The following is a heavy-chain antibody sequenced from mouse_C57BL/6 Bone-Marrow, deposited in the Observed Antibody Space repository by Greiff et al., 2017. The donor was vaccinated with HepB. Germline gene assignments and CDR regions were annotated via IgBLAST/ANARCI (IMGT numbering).Heavy chain of an antibody. CDR1: GFSFTRYG. D-gene: IGHD1-1*01. CDR2: IWSGGST. Sequence: VKLVESGPGLVQPSQSLSIPCTVSGFSFTRYGVHWVRQSPGKGLEWLGVIWSGGSTDDHAAFISRLSISKDNSKSQVFFKMNSRQADDTAIYYCARKGSIYPFAYWGQGTLVTVSA. J-gene: IGHJ3*01. V-gene: IGHV2-2*01. CDR3: ARKGSIYPFAY.